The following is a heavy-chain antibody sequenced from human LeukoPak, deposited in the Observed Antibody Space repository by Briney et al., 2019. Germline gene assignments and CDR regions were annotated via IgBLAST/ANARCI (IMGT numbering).Heavy chain of an antibody. CDR1: GFTFSSYW. V-gene: IGHV3-74*01. J-gene: IGHJ4*02. CDR3: ARAKYYDSSGLYYFDY. D-gene: IGHD3-22*01. CDR2: INSDGSST. Sequence: PGGSLRLSCAASGFTFSSYWMHWVRPAPGKGLVWVSRINSDGSSTIYAASVKGRFTISRDNAKNTLYLQMNSLRAEDTAVYYCARAKYYDSSGLYYFDYWGQGTLVTVSS.